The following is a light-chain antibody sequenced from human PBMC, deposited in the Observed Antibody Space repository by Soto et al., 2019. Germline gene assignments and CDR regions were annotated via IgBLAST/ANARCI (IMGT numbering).Light chain of an antibody. CDR3: QQFNTYPRT. V-gene: IGKV1-8*01. CDR1: QGISSY. J-gene: IGKJ3*01. Sequence: AIRMTQSPSSLSASTGDRVTITCRASQGISSYLAWYQQKPGKAPKVLIYGASTLQSGVPSRFSGSGSGTDFTLTISSLQPEDFATYYCQQFNTYPRTFGPGTKVDIK. CDR2: GAS.